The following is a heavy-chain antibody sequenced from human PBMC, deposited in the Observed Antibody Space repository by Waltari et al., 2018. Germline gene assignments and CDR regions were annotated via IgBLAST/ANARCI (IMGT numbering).Heavy chain of an antibody. Sequence: QVQLKESGPGLVKPSETLSLTCTVSGGSISSYYWTWLRQPPGKGLEWIGYIYYSGSTNYNPSLKSRVTISVDTSKNQFSLKLSSVTAADTAVYYCARVSYDSSGYSTALYYYYGMDVWGQGTTVTVSS. D-gene: IGHD3-22*01. V-gene: IGHV4-59*01. CDR3: ARVSYDSSGYSTALYYYYGMDV. CDR1: GGSISSYY. CDR2: IYYSGST. J-gene: IGHJ6*02.